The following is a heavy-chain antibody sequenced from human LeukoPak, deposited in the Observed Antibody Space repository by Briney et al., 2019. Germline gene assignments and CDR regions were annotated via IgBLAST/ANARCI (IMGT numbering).Heavy chain of an antibody. CDR2: ISSSSSYI. V-gene: IGHV3-21*01. D-gene: IGHD6-6*01. Sequence: GGSLRLSCAASGFTFSSYSMNWVRQAPGKGLGWVSSISSSSSYIYYADSVKGRFTISRDNAKNSLYLQMNSLRAEDTAVYYCARDIRLAAQYWGQGTLVTVSS. CDR1: GFTFSSYS. CDR3: ARDIRLAAQY. J-gene: IGHJ4*02.